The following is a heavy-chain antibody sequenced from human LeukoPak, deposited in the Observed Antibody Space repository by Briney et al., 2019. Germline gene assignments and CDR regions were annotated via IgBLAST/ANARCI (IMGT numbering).Heavy chain of an antibody. D-gene: IGHD2-15*01. J-gene: IGHJ5*02. V-gene: IGHV4-30-4*08. CDR1: GGSISSGDYY. Sequence: SETLSLTCTVSGGSISSGDYYWSWIRQPPGKGLEWIGYIYYSGSTYYNPSLKSRVTISVDTSKNQFSLQLNSVTPEDTAVYYCARGFSEELPGGFISWGQGTLVTVSS. CDR2: IYYSGST. CDR3: ARGFSEELPGGFIS.